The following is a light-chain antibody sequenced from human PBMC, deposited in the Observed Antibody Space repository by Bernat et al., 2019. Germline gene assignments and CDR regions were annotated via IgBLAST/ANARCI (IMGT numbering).Light chain of an antibody. V-gene: IGLV2-11*01. CDR2: DVN. CDR1: SSDVGGYNY. CDR3: CSKGGNTGWV. J-gene: IGLJ3*02. Sequence: QSALTQPRSVSGPPGQSVTISCTGTSSDVGGYNYVSWYQQHPGKAPKLMIYDVNKRPSGVPDRFSGSKSDNTASLTISGLQSEGEADYYCCSKGGNTGWVFGRRAQVALL.